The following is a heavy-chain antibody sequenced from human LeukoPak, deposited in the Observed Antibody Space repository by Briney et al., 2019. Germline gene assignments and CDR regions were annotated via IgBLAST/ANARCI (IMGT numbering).Heavy chain of an antibody. CDR1: GFTFSSYS. CDR3: ARDGPRGDSPVEGYYFDY. Sequence: GGFLRLSCAASGFTFSSYSMNWVRQAPGKGLEWVSYISSSSSTIYYADSVKGRFTISRDNAKNSLYLQMNSLRAEDTAVYYCARDGPRGDSPVEGYYFDYWGQGTLVTVSS. CDR2: ISSSSSTI. J-gene: IGHJ4*02. V-gene: IGHV3-48*01. D-gene: IGHD2-21*02.